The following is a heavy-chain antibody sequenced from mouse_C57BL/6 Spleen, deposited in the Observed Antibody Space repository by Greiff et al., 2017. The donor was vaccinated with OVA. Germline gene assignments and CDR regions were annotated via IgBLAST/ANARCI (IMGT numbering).Heavy chain of an antibody. CDR3: AMIYDGYYVGFAY. J-gene: IGHJ3*01. Sequence: VKLMESGAELAKPGASVKLSCKASGYTFTSYWMHWVKQRPGQGLEWIGYINPSSGYTKYNQKFKGKATLTVDKSSSTAYMQLSSLTSEDSAVYYCAMIYDGYYVGFAYWGQGTLVTVSA. V-gene: IGHV1-7*01. CDR1: GYTFTSYW. CDR2: INPSSGYT. D-gene: IGHD2-3*01.